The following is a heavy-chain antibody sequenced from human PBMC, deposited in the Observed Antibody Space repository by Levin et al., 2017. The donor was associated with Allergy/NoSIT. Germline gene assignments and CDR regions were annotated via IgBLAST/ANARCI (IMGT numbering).Heavy chain of an antibody. V-gene: IGHV4-39*01. CDR2: MYYSGST. CDR1: GGSISSSSYY. D-gene: IGHD4-23*01. CDR3: ARHYRRNDGGNSLVGWFDP. J-gene: IGHJ5*02. Sequence: SQTLSLTCTVSGGSISSSSYYWGWIRQPPGKGLEWIATMYYSGSTYYNPSLKSRVIISVDTSKSQFSLKLSSVTAADTAVYYCARHYRRNDGGNSLVGWFDPWGQGTLVTVSS.